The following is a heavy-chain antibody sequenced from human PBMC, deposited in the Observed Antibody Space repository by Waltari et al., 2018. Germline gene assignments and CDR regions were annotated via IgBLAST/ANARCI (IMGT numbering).Heavy chain of an antibody. CDR3: ARTGARITIFGVVIIPLGMDV. CDR1: GASLSGYY. V-gene: IGHV4-34*01. J-gene: IGHJ6*02. CDR2: INHNGST. D-gene: IGHD3-3*01. Sequence: QVQLQQWGAGLLKPWATLSLTFTASGASLSGYYWSWIRQPPGRGRGWIGEINHNGSTNYNPSHKRRVTISVNTTKNQFSLKLSSVTAADTAVYYCARTGARITIFGVVIIPLGMDVWGQGTTVTVSS.